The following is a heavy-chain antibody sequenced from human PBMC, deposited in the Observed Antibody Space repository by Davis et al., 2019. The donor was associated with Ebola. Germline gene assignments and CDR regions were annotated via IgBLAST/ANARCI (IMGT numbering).Heavy chain of an antibody. V-gene: IGHV3-7*01. Sequence: PGGSLRLSCAASGFSFSGFTMRWVRQAPGKGLEWVANINQSGSEKYYVDSVKGRFTISRDNGKNSLYLQMNSLRAEDTAVYYCASGGMYSSSWVGAFDIWGQGTMVTVSS. CDR3: ASGGMYSSSWVGAFDI. J-gene: IGHJ3*02. D-gene: IGHD6-13*01. CDR1: GFSFSGFT. CDR2: INQSGSEK.